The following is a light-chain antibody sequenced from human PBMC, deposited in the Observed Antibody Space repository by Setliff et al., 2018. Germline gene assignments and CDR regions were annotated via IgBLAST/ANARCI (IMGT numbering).Light chain of an antibody. V-gene: IGLV1-51*01. J-gene: IGLJ2*01. CDR2: DNN. CDR3: GTWDTSLSAAV. Sequence: QSVLTQPPSVSAAPGQKVTISCSGSIFNIGNNYVSWYQQLPGTAPKLLIFDNNKRPSGIPDRFSGSKSGTSATLGITGLQTGDEADYYCGTWDTSLSAAVFGGGTKVTVL. CDR1: IFNIGNNY.